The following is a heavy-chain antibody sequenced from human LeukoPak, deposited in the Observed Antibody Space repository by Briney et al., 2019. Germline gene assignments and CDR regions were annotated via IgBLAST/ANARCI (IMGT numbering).Heavy chain of an antibody. D-gene: IGHD3-22*01. Sequence: PSETLSLTCTVSGGSISSYYWSWIRQPPGKGLEWIGYIYYSGSTNYSPSLKSRVTISVDTSKNQFSLKLSSVTAADTAVYYCARGGRITMIPMYYYGMDVWGQGTTVTVSS. J-gene: IGHJ6*02. V-gene: IGHV4-59*01. CDR3: ARGGRITMIPMYYYGMDV. CDR2: IYYSGST. CDR1: GGSISSYY.